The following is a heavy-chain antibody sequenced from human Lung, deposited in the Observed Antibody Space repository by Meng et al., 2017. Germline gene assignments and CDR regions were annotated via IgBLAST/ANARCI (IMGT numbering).Heavy chain of an antibody. Sequence: QLHLQESGPGLVKPSETLSLTCTISGGSITSTSSYWGWVRQPPGKGLEWNGSIYYRGSTNYNPSLKSRISMSVDMSKNQFSLKVNSVTAADTAIYYCVISSHNWGQGTLVTVSS. CDR1: GGSITSTSSY. CDR2: IYYRGST. CDR3: VISSHN. V-gene: IGHV4-39*07. D-gene: IGHD3-3*02. J-gene: IGHJ4*02.